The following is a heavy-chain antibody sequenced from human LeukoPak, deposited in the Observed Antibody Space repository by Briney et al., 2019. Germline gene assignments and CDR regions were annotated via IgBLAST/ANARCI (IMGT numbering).Heavy chain of an antibody. V-gene: IGHV4-39*07. D-gene: IGHD5-24*01. J-gene: IGHJ4*02. Sequence: SETLSLTCTVSGGSISSSSYYWGWIRQPPGKGLEWIGSIYYSGSTYYNPSLKSRVTISVDTSKNQFSLKLSFVTTADTAVYYCARSDGYNGAPFDYWGQGTLVTVSS. CDR3: ARSDGYNGAPFDY. CDR1: GGSISSSSYY. CDR2: IYYSGST.